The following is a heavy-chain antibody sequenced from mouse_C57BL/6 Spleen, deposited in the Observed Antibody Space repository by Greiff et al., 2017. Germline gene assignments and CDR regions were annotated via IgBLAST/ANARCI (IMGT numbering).Heavy chain of an antibody. Sequence: VQLQQSGPVLVKPGASVKISCKASGYTFTDYYMNWVKQSHGKSLEWIGVINPYNGGTSYNQKFKGKATLTVDKSSSTAYMELNSLTSEDSAVYYCARDSSYEAWFAYWGQGTLVTVSA. J-gene: IGHJ3*01. CDR2: INPYNGGT. D-gene: IGHD1-1*01. V-gene: IGHV1-19*01. CDR1: GYTFTDYY. CDR3: ARDSSYEAWFAY.